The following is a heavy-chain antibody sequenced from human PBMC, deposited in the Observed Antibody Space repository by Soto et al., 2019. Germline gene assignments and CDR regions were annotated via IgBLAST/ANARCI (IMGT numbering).Heavy chain of an antibody. CDR1: GGTFSSYA. CDR2: IIPILNSP. J-gene: IGHJ4*02. CDR3: ARPREYDYDSDGFYLCFDY. Sequence: QVQLVQSGAEAKRPGSSVRVSCYASGGTFSSYALNWLRQAPGQGLEWMGGIIPILNSPNYAQKFQGRVTITADESTSTAYMELSSLRSEDTAVYYCARPREYDYDSDGFYLCFDYWGQGTLVTVSS. V-gene: IGHV1-69*01. D-gene: IGHD3-22*01.